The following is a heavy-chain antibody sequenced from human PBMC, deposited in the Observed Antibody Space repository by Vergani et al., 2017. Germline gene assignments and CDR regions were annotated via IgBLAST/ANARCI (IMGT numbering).Heavy chain of an antibody. J-gene: IGHJ5*02. D-gene: IGHD6-13*01. Sequence: EVQLLESGGGLVQPGGSLRLSCAASGFTFSSYAMSWVRQAPGKGLEWVSAISGSGGSTYYADSVKGRFTISRDNSKNTLYLQMNSLRAEDTAVYYCAKEAYSSSWYEVARRNWFDPWGQGTLVTVSS. V-gene: IGHV3-23*01. CDR3: AKEAYSSSWYEVARRNWFDP. CDR1: GFTFSSYA. CDR2: ISGSGGST.